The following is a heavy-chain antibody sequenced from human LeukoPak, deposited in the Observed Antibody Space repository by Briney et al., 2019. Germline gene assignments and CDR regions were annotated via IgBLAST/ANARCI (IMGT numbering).Heavy chain of an antibody. J-gene: IGHJ5*02. V-gene: IGHV5-51*01. CDR3: AQFHGGGYSYGSPDNWFDP. CDR2: IYPGDSDT. Sequence: KRGESLKISCKGSGYSFTSYWIGWVRQMPGKGLEWIGIIYPGDSDTRYSPSFQGQVTISADKSISTAYLQWSSLKASDTAMYYCAQFHGGGYSYGSPDNWFDPWGQGTLVTVSS. CDR1: GYSFTSYW. D-gene: IGHD5-18*01.